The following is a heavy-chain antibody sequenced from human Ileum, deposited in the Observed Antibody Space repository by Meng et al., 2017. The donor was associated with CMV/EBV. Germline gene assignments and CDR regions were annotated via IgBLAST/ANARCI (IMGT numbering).Heavy chain of an antibody. V-gene: IGHV3-74*01. Sequence: GESLKISCAASGFTFSSYWMHWVRQAPGKGLVWVSRINTDGSSTSYVDSVKGRFTISRDNAKNTLYLQMNSLRAEDTAVYYCAKVGPPGSSGYFYYGMDVWGQGTTVT. D-gene: IGHD3-22*01. CDR2: INTDGSST. CDR1: GFTFSSYW. CDR3: AKVGPPGSSGYFYYGMDV. J-gene: IGHJ6*02.